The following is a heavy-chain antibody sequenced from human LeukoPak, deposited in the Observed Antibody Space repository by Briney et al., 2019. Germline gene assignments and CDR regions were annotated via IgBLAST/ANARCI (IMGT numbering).Heavy chain of an antibody. D-gene: IGHD3-22*01. CDR1: GFTFSSYS. CDR2: ISSSSSTI. V-gene: IGHV3-48*01. Sequence: GGSLRLSCAASGFTFSSYSMNWVRQAPGKGLEWVSYISSSSSTIYYADSVRGRFTISRDNAKNSLYLQMNSLRAEDTAVYYCARQSGYYRYYFDYWGQGTLVTVSS. J-gene: IGHJ4*02. CDR3: ARQSGYYRYYFDY.